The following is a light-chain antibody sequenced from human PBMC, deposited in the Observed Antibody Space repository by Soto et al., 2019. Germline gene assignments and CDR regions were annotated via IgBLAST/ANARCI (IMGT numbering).Light chain of an antibody. CDR3: HQYCNAPWT. J-gene: IGKJ1*01. CDR1: QSVLSTSNNKNC. CDR2: WTS. Sequence: DIVMTQSPDSLAVSLGERATINCKSSQSVLSTSNNKNCLAWYQQRPGQPPNLLIYWTSTRESGVPDRFSGSGSGTDFTLTISSLQAEDVAVYYCHQYCNAPWTFGQGTKVELK. V-gene: IGKV4-1*01.